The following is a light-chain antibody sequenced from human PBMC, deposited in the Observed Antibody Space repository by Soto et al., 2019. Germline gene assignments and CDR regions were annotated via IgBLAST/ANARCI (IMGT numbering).Light chain of an antibody. CDR2: DAS. V-gene: IGKV3-11*01. CDR3: QQRNVWPPIT. Sequence: EIVMTQSPVTLSVSPGERATLSCRASQSIRTSLAWYQQKPGQAPRLVIFDASNRANGVPARFGGSGSGTDFTLTINSLEPEDFAVYYCQQRNVWPPITFGQGTRLEIK. CDR1: QSIRTS. J-gene: IGKJ5*01.